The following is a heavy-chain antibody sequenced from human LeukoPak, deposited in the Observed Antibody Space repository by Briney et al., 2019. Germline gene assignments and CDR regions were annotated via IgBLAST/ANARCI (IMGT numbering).Heavy chain of an antibody. CDR2: IYYSGST. J-gene: IGHJ6*03. CDR1: GGSISSYY. Sequence: SKTLSLTCTVSGGSISSYYWSWIRQPPGKGLEWIGYIYYSGSTNYNPSLKSRVTISVDTSKNQFSLKLSSVTAADTAVYYCARGWIQLPRDYYYTDVWGKGTTVTVSS. D-gene: IGHD5-18*01. CDR3: ARGWIQLPRDYYYTDV. V-gene: IGHV4-59*01.